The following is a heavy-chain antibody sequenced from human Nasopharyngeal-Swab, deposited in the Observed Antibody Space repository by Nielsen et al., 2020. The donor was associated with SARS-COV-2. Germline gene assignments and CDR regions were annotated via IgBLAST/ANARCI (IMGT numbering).Heavy chain of an antibody. CDR3: AKHWELTGEYYFDY. CDR1: GYSFTSYW. J-gene: IGHJ4*02. D-gene: IGHD7-27*01. Sequence: GGSLRLSCKGSGYSFTSYWISWVRQMPGKGLEWMGRIDPSDSYTNYSPSFQGHVTISADKSISTAYLQWSSLKASDTAMYYCAKHWELTGEYYFDYWGQGTLVTVSS. CDR2: IDPSDSYT. V-gene: IGHV5-10-1*01.